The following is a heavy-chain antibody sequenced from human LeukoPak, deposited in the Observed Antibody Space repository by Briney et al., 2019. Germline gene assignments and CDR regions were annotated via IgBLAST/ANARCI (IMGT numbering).Heavy chain of an antibody. V-gene: IGHV1-69*06. CDR3: ASGSPSTYYYDSSGP. D-gene: IGHD3-22*01. CDR1: GGTFSSYA. J-gene: IGHJ4*02. Sequence: SVKVSCKASGGTFSSYAISWVRQAPGQGLGWMGRIIPIFGTANYAQKFQGRVTITADKSTSTAYMELSSLRSEDTAVYYCASGSPSTYYYDSSGPWGQGTLVTVSP. CDR2: IIPIFGTA.